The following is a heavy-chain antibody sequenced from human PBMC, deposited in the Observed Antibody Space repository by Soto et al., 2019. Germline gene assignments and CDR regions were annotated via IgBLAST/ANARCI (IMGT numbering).Heavy chain of an antibody. D-gene: IGHD2-15*01. CDR1: GFTFSSYA. Sequence: GGSLRLSCVASGFTFSSYAMTGVRQTPGKGLETISLITGDAGGSYYADSVKGRFTISRDNSKNTLYLQMNSLRAEDTAVYYCAKAPSPRCSGFVCYPLDSWGQGTQVTVSS. V-gene: IGHV3-23*01. J-gene: IGHJ4*02. CDR2: ITGDAGGS. CDR3: AKAPSPRCSGFVCYPLDS.